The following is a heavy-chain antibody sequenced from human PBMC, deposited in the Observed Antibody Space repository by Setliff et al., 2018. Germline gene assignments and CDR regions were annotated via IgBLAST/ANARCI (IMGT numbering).Heavy chain of an antibody. V-gene: IGHV4-34*01. CDR2: INHSGST. J-gene: IGHJ6*02. CDR3: ARDSNMARGVHPAYYYGMDV. Sequence: SETLSLTCAVYGGSFSTYHWIWIRQPPGKGLEWIGEINHSGSTNYNPSLKSRVTISVDTSKNQFSLKLSSVTAADTAVYYCARDSNMARGVHPAYYYGMDVWGQGTTVTVSS. D-gene: IGHD3-10*01. CDR1: GGSFSTYH.